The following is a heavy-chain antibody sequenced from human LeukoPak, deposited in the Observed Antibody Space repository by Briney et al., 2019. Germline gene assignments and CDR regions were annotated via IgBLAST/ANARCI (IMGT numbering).Heavy chain of an antibody. V-gene: IGHV3-73*01. CDR3: TRHEGAMVGGEFDY. J-gene: IGHJ4*02. Sequence: GGSLRLSCAASGFTFSSSAMHWVRQASGKGLEWVGRIRSKANSYATAYAASVKGRFTISRDDSKNTAYLQMNSLETEDTAVYYCTRHEGAMVGGEFDYWGQGTLVTVSS. CDR2: IRSKANSYAT. CDR1: GFTFSSSA. D-gene: IGHD3-10*01.